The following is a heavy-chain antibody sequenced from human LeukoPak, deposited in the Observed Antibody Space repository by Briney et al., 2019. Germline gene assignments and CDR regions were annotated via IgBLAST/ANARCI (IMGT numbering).Heavy chain of an antibody. Sequence: GGSLRLSCAASEFTFSSYWMSWVRQAPGKGLEWVANIKQDGSEEYYVDSVKGRFTISRDNAKSSLYLQMNSLRAEDTAVYYCAKDSSEGRWFDPWGQGTLVTVSS. CDR3: AKDSSEGRWFDP. J-gene: IGHJ5*02. CDR1: EFTFSSYW. V-gene: IGHV3-7*01. CDR2: IKQDGSEE.